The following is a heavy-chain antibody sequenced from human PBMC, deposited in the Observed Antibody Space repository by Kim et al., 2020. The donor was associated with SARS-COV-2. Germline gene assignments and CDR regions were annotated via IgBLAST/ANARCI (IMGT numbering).Heavy chain of an antibody. Sequence: GGSRRLSCAASGFTFSSYSMNWVRQDPGKGLEWVSYISSSSSTIYYADSVKGRFTISRDNAKNSLYLQMNSLRAEDTAVYYCARRGYYGSGTYNWFDPWGQGTLVTVSA. CDR2: ISSSSSTI. J-gene: IGHJ5*02. D-gene: IGHD3-10*01. V-gene: IGHV3-48*01. CDR3: ARRGYYGSGTYNWFDP. CDR1: GFTFSSYS.